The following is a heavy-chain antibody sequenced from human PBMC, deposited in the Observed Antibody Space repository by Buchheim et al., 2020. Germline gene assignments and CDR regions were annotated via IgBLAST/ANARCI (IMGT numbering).Heavy chain of an antibody. CDR3: ARERYCSGGSCYSQFDY. V-gene: IGHV4-4*02. Sequence: QVQLQESGPGLVKPSGTLSLTCAVSGGSISSSNWWGWVRQPPGKGLEWIGEIYLRGSTNYNPSLKSRVTISEEKPKNHFPLKLSSVTAADTAVYYCARERYCSGGSCYSQFDYWGQGTL. CDR2: IYLRGST. D-gene: IGHD2-15*01. CDR1: GGSISSSNW. J-gene: IGHJ4*02.